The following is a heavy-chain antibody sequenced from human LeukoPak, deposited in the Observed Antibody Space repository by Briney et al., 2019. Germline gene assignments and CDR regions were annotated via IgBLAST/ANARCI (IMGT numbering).Heavy chain of an antibody. CDR1: GGTFSSYA. D-gene: IGHD3-22*01. CDR3: ARGDSSGYSILFPFDY. Sequence: SVKVSCKASGGTFSSYAISWVRQAPGQGLEWMGGIIPIFGTANYAQKFQGRVTITADESTSTAYMELSSLRSEDTAVYYCARGDSSGYSILFPFDYWGQGTLVTASS. J-gene: IGHJ4*02. CDR2: IIPIFGTA. V-gene: IGHV1-69*01.